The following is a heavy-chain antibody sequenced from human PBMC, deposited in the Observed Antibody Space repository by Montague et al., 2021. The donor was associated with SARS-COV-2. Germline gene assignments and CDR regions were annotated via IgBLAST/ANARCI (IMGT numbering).Heavy chain of an antibody. CDR1: GGSISSSTYY. CDR3: ARRPYHYDSSGQFDP. D-gene: IGHD3-22*01. CDR2: IYYSGST. V-gene: IGHV4-39*07. J-gene: IGHJ5*02. Sequence: SETLSLTCTVSGGSISSSTYYWGWIRQPPGKGLEWIASIYYSGSTYFNPSLKSRVAISIDTSENQFSLKLSSVTAADTAVYYCARRPYHYDSSGQFDPWGQGVPVTVSS.